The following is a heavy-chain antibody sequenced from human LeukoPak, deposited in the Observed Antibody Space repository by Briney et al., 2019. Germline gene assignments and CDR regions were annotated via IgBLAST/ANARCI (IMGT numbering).Heavy chain of an antibody. CDR2: YYYSGST. Sequence: PSETLSLTCTVSGASISNYYWTWIRQPPGKGLEWIGYYYYSGSTEYNPSLKSRVTISVDTFKNQFSLKLSSVTAADTAVYYCASRYGSGSYGFDFWGQGTLVTVSS. CDR1: GASISNYY. D-gene: IGHD3-10*01. V-gene: IGHV4-59*01. J-gene: IGHJ4*02. CDR3: ASRYGSGSYGFDF.